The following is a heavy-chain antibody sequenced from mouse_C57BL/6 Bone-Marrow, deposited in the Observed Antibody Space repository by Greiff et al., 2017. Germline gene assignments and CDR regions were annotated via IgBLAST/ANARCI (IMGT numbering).Heavy chain of an antibody. CDR3: APMISYYFDY. D-gene: IGHD2-3*01. V-gene: IGHV1-55*01. Sequence: QVQLQQPGAALVKPGASVKMSCKASGYTFTSYWITWVKQRHGQGLEWIGDMYPGSGSTNYNAKFKSKATLTVYTSSSTAYMQLSSLTSEDSAVYYCAPMISYYFDYWGQGTTLTVSS. CDR2: MYPGSGST. J-gene: IGHJ2*01. CDR1: GYTFTSYW.